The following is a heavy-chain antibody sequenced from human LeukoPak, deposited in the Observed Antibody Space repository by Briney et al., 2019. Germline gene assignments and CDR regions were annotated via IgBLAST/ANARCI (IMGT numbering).Heavy chain of an antibody. D-gene: IGHD1-1*01. V-gene: IGHV1-18*04. CDR1: GDIFRRYD. J-gene: IGHJ6*02. CDR2: VRPYNGDP. Sequence: ASVKVSCKASGDIFRRYDVTWARQAPGQGPEWMGWVRPYNGDPEYAQKFQGRVTMSTDTSTDTSYMELRSLGSDDTAVYYCARPYSANWHPHPYRMDVWGQGTTVIVSS. CDR3: ARPYSANWHPHPYRMDV.